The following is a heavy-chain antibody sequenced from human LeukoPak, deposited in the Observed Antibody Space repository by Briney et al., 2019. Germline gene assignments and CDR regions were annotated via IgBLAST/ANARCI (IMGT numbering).Heavy chain of an antibody. CDR3: ARDSRGSGDY. D-gene: IGHD6-19*01. CDR2: ISSSSSYI. J-gene: IGHJ4*02. V-gene: IGHV3-21*01. Sequence: GGSLRLSCAASGFTFSSYSMNWVRQAPGKGLEWVSSISSSSSYIYYADSVKGRFTISRDNSKNTLYLQMNSLRAEDTAVYYCARDSRGSGDYWGQGTLVTVSS. CDR1: GFTFSSYS.